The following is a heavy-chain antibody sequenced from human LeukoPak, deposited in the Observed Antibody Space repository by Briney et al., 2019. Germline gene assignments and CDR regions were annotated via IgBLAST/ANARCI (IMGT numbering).Heavy chain of an antibody. CDR1: GFTFSTYG. J-gene: IGHJ3*02. V-gene: IGHV3-23*01. Sequence: GGSLRLSCAASGFTFSTYGMSWVSQAPGKGLEWVLAISGGGGSTSYADSVKGRFTISRVNSKDTLYLEMNRLRAEDTAVVYCAKVRVRAYYDCSGYSPVAFDIWGQGTMVIVSS. CDR2: ISGGGGST. CDR3: AKVRVRAYYDCSGYSPVAFDI. D-gene: IGHD3-22*01.